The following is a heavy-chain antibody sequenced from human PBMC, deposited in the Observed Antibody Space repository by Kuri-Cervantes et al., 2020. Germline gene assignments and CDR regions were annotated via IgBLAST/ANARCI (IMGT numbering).Heavy chain of an antibody. CDR1: GFTFSSYS. V-gene: IGHV3-21*01. CDR2: ISSSSSYI. D-gene: IGHD6-19*01. Sequence: GESLKISCAASGFTFSSYSMNWVRQAPGKGLEWVSSISSSSSYIYYADSVKGRFTISRDNAKNSLHLQMNSLRAEDTAVYYCARGEEQWPGLAYDAFDFWGQGTMVTVSS. CDR3: ARGEEQWPGLAYDAFDF. J-gene: IGHJ3*01.